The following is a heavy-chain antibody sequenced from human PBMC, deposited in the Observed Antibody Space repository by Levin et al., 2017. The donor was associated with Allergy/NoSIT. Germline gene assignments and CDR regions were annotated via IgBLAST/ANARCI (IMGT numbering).Heavy chain of an antibody. Sequence: GESLKISCAASGFTFSNYNMNWVRQAPGKGLEWVSYISSSSSTIYYADSVKGRFTISRDNAKNSVYLQMNSLRAEDTAVYYCARSIAVARGGGDYWGQGTLVTVSS. CDR2: ISSSSSTI. V-gene: IGHV3-48*01. D-gene: IGHD6-19*01. J-gene: IGHJ4*02. CDR1: GFTFSNYN. CDR3: ARSIAVARGGGDY.